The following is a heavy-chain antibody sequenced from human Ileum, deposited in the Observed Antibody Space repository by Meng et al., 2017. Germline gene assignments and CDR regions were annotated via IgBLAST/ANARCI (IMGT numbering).Heavy chain of an antibody. Sequence: EVQLVESGGGLVPPVVSLTLSCAASGFTFSDHYMDWVRQASGKGLEWVGQIKNKAQSYTTDYAASVRGRFTISRDDLRNSLYLQMDSLKIEDTAVYYCADVGSTLPWGQGTLVTVSS. D-gene: IGHD1-26*01. CDR3: ADVGSTLP. J-gene: IGHJ5*02. CDR1: GFTFSDHY. CDR2: IKNKAQSYTT. V-gene: IGHV3-72*01.